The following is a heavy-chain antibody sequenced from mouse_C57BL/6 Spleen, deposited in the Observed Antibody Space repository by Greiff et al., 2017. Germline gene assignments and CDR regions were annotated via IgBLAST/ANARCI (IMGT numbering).Heavy chain of an antibody. CDR2: IHPNSGST. CDR1: GYTFTSYW. J-gene: IGHJ4*01. V-gene: IGHV1-64*01. Sequence: QVQLQQPGAELVKPGASVKLSCKASGYTFTSYWMHWVKQRPGQGLEWIGMIHPNSGSTNYNEKFKSKATMTVDKSSSTAYMQRSRLTSEDAAVYYSARDSSGHGNYAMDYWGQGTSVTVSS. D-gene: IGHD3-2*02. CDR3: ARDSSGHGNYAMDY.